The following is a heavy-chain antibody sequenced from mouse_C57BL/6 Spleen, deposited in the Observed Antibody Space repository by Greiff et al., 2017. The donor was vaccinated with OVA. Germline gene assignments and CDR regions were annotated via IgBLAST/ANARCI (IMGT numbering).Heavy chain of an antibody. J-gene: IGHJ2*01. D-gene: IGHD2-4*01. V-gene: IGHV1-82*01. CDR3: ARYDYDFEY. CDR2: IYPGDGDT. Sequence: QVQLQQSGPELVKPGASVKISCKASGYAFSSSWMNWVKQRPGKGLEWIGRIYPGDGDTNYNGKFKGKATLTADKSSSTAYMQLSNLTSEDSAVXFCARYDYDFEYWGQGTTLAMSS. CDR1: GYAFSSSW.